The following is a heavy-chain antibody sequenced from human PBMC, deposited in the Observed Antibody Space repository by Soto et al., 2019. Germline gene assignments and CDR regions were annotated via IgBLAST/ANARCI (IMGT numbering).Heavy chain of an antibody. CDR3: ARGSIAVAGTRYGMDV. Sequence: KVSCKASGGTFSSYAISWVRQAPGQGLEWMGGIIPIFGTANYAQKFQGRVTITADESTSTAYMELSSLRSEDTAVYYCARGSIAVAGTRYGMDVWGQGTTVTVSS. CDR1: GGTFSSYA. V-gene: IGHV1-69*01. CDR2: IIPIFGTA. J-gene: IGHJ6*02. D-gene: IGHD6-19*01.